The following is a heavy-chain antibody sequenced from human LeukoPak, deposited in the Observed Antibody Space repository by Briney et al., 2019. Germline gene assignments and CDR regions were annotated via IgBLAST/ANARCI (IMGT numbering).Heavy chain of an antibody. J-gene: IGHJ6*03. V-gene: IGHV4-59*01. D-gene: IGHD5-18*01. Sequence: KTSETLSLTCTVSGGSISSYYWSWIRQPPGKGLEWIGYIYYSGSANYNPSLKSRVTISVDMSKNQFSLKLRSVTAADTAVYYCARTTEGGYSYGYFYYYYMDVWGKGTTVTISS. CDR3: ARTTEGGYSYGYFYYYYMDV. CDR2: IYYSGSA. CDR1: GGSISSYY.